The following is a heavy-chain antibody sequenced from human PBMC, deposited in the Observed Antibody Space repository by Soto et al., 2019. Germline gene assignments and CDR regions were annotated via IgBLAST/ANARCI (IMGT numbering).Heavy chain of an antibody. D-gene: IGHD1-26*01. V-gene: IGHV3-23*01. CDR2: ISGSGGST. CDR1: GFTFSSYA. CDR3: ARRGSGSYYDY. J-gene: IGHJ4*02. Sequence: EVQLLESGGGLAQPGGSLRLSCAASGFTFSSYAMRWVRQAPVKGLEWVSAISGSGGSTYYADSVKGRFTISRDNSKNTLYLQMNSLRAEDTAVYYCARRGSGSYYDYWGQGTVVTVSS.